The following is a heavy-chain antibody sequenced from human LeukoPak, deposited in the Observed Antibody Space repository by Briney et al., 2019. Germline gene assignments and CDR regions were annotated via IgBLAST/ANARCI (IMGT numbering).Heavy chain of an antibody. D-gene: IGHD3-22*01. CDR1: GFTFSSYG. CDR3: ARVPHFRNYYDSSPYDY. J-gene: IGHJ4*02. CDR2: IRYDGSNK. Sequence: PGGSLRLSCAASGFTFSSYGMHWVRQAPGKGLEWVAFIRYDGSNKYYEDSVKGRFTISRDNSKNTLYLQMNSLRAEDTAVYYCARVPHFRNYYDSSPYDYWGQGTLVTVSS. V-gene: IGHV3-30*02.